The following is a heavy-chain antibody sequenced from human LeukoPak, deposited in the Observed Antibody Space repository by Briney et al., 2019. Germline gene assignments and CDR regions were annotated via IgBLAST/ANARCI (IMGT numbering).Heavy chain of an antibody. CDR3: ARDREQTTVTTGGFDP. CDR2: IWYDGSNK. V-gene: IGHV3-33*01. CDR1: GFTSSSYG. D-gene: IGHD4-17*01. J-gene: IGHJ5*02. Sequence: GGSLRLSCAASGFTSSSYGMHWVRQAPGKGLEWVAVIWYDGSNKYYADSVKGRFTISRDNSKNTPYLQMNSLRAEDTAVYYCARDREQTTVTTGGFDPWGQGTLVTVSS.